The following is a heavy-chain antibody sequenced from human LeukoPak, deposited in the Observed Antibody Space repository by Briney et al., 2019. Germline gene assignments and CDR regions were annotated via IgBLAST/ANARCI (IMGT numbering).Heavy chain of an antibody. CDR3: ARAGGLQPGY. CDR2: IYTSGST. D-gene: IGHD5-24*01. J-gene: IGHJ4*02. CDR1: GGSISSGSYY. Sequence: SETLSLTCTVSGGSISSGSYYWSWIRQPAGKGLEWIGRIYTSGSTNYNPSLKSRVTISVDTSKNQFSLKLSSVTAADTAVYYCARAGGLQPGYWGQGTLATVSS. V-gene: IGHV4-61*02.